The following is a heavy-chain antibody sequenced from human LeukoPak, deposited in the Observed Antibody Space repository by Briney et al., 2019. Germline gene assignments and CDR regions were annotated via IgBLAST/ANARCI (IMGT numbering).Heavy chain of an antibody. CDR3: ARARAGFWSGYYITRYYYYMDV. D-gene: IGHD3-3*01. CDR1: GGSFSGYY. Sequence: SETLSLTCAVYGGSFSGYYWSWIRQPPGKGLEWIGEINHSGSTNYNPSLKSRVTISVDTSKNQFSLKLSSVTAADTAVYYCARARAGFWSGYYITRYYYYMDVWGKGTTVTVSS. V-gene: IGHV4-34*01. CDR2: INHSGST. J-gene: IGHJ6*03.